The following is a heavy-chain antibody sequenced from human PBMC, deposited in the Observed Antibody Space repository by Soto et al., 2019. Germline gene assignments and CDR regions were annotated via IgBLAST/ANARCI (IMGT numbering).Heavy chain of an antibody. CDR2: IKSKTDGGTT. CDR1: GFTFSSYS. D-gene: IGHD5-18*01. Sequence: GGSLRLSCAASGFTFSSYSMNWVRQAPGKGLEWVGRIKSKTDGGTTDYAAPVKGRFTISRDDSKNTLYLQMNSLKTEDTAVYYCTTDGGPHSTAMVAFTWGQGTLVTVSS. V-gene: IGHV3-15*01. CDR3: TTDGGPHSTAMVAFT. J-gene: IGHJ4*02.